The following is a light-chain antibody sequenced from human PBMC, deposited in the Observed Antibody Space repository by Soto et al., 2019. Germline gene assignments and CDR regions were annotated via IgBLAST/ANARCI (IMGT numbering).Light chain of an antibody. CDR1: SSNIGSNN. J-gene: IGLJ3*02. CDR3: AAWDDGLNGWV. CDR2: NNN. V-gene: IGLV1-44*01. Sequence: QSVLTQPPSASGTPGQRVTISCSGTSSNIGSNNVNWYQQLPGTAPKLLIYNNNQRASGVPDRFSGSKSATSASLAISGLQSEDEADYYCAAWDDGLNGWVFGGGTKLTVL.